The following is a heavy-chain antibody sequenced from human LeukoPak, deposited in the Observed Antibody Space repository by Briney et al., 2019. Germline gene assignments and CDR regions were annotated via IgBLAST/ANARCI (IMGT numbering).Heavy chain of an antibody. Sequence: SETLSLTCAVYGGSFSGYYWTWIRQPPGKGLEWIGEINHSGNTNYNPSLKSRVAISVDTSKNQFSLKLSSVTAADTAVYYCARAEDSSGYPLIDYWGQGTLVTVSS. CDR1: GGSFSGYY. D-gene: IGHD3-22*01. V-gene: IGHV4-34*01. CDR2: INHSGNT. CDR3: ARAEDSSGYPLIDY. J-gene: IGHJ4*02.